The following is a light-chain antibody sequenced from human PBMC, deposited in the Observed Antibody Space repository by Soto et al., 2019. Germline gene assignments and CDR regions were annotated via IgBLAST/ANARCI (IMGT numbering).Light chain of an antibody. Sequence: DIQMTQYPSSLSASVGDRVTITCRASQTIGTXLNWYQRKPGKAPNLLIYAASNLQSGVPSRFSGSGSGTDFTLTISSLQPEDSATYYCQQSYTTPLFTFGPGTKVDI. CDR3: QQSYTTPLFT. J-gene: IGKJ3*01. V-gene: IGKV1-39*01. CDR2: AAS. CDR1: QTIGTX.